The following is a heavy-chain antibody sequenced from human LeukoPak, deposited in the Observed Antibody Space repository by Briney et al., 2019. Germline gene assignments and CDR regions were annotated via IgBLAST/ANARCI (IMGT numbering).Heavy chain of an antibody. CDR1: GFTFSNYG. D-gene: IGHD1-7*01. V-gene: IGHV3-30*02. CDR3: AKDHGNYDFDY. J-gene: IGHJ4*02. CDR2: IRYDGSTK. Sequence: GGSLRLSCAASGFTFSNYGIHWVRQAAGKGLGWVAFIRYDGSTKYYADSVKGRFTISRDNSKSTLFLQMNSLRAEDTAVYYCAKDHGNYDFDYWGQGTLVTVSS.